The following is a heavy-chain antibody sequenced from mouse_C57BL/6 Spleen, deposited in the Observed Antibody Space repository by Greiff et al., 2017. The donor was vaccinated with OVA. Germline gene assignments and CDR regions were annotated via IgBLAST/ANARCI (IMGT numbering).Heavy chain of an antibody. D-gene: IGHD3-2*02. J-gene: IGHJ2*01. CDR1: GYTFTGYW. CDR3: ARRDQAAQATDY. V-gene: IGHV1-9*01. Sequence: VQLQQSGAELMKPGASVKLSCKATGYTFTGYWIEWVKPRPGHGLAWIVEILPGIGSTNYNEKFKGKATFTADTSSNTAYMQLSSLTTEDSAIYYCARRDQAAQATDYWGQGTTLTVSS. CDR2: ILPGIGST.